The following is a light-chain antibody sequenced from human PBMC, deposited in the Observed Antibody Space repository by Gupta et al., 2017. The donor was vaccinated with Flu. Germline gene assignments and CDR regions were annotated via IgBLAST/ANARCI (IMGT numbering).Light chain of an antibody. CDR3: QQSVTIPRT. V-gene: IGKV1-39*01. CDR1: QSIINY. Sequence: PSSLSASVGDRVTITCRASQSIINYLNWYQQKPGKAPNLLIFSAWRGQSGVPPRFSGSGSGTNFTLTISSLQPADFGTYYCQQSVTIPRTFGQGTXLEIK. CDR2: SAW. J-gene: IGKJ2*01.